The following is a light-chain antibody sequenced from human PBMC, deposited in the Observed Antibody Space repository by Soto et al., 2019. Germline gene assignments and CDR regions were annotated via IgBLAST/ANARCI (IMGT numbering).Light chain of an antibody. CDR1: QSVSSN. V-gene: IGKV3-15*01. J-gene: IGKJ4*01. CDR3: QQYHDWPLT. Sequence: EIVMTQSPATLSVSPGEGATLSCRASQSVSSNLAWYQQKPGQAPRLLIPGASARVTGIPARFSGSGSGTDFTLTVSSLQSEDFAIYYCQQYHDWPLTLGGGTTVEIK. CDR2: GAS.